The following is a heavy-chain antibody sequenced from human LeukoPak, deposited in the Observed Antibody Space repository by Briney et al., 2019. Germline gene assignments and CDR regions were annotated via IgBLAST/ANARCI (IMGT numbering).Heavy chain of an antibody. V-gene: IGHV3-74*01. D-gene: IGHD3-22*01. Sequence: GGSLRLSCAASGFTFSSSWMHWVRQAPGKGLVWVSRINSDGSITTYADSVKGRFTISRDNAKNTLYLQMNSLRAEDTAVYYCARDVYDSSDGSDEVSWGQGTLVTVSS. CDR2: INSDGSIT. CDR1: GFTFSSSW. CDR3: ARDVYDSSDGSDEVS. J-gene: IGHJ5*02.